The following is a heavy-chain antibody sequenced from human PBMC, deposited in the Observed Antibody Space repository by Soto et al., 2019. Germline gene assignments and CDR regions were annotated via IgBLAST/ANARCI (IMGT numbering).Heavy chain of an antibody. CDR2: IFYSGST. CDR1: GGSISSSSYY. CDR3: ARLGGSYAVPHFDY. Sequence: SETLSLTCTVSGGSISSSSYYWGWIRQPPGKGLEWIGSIFYSGSTYYNPSLKSRVTISVDTSKNQFSLKLSSVTAADTAVYYCARLGGSYAVPHFDYWGQGTLVTVSS. V-gene: IGHV4-39*01. D-gene: IGHD1-26*01. J-gene: IGHJ4*02.